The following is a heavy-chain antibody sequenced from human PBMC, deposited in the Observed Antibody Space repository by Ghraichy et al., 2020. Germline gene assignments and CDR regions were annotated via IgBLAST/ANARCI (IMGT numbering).Heavy chain of an antibody. CDR3: ASGGFSGSYPTGDYFDY. J-gene: IGHJ4*02. CDR2: IIPILGIA. CDR1: GGTFSSYA. V-gene: IGHV1-69*04. D-gene: IGHD1-26*01. Sequence: SVKVSCKASGGTFSSYAISWVRQAPGQGLEWMGRIIPILGIANYAQKFQGRVTITADKSTSTAYMELSSLRSEDTAVYYCASGGFSGSYPTGDYFDYWGQGTLVTVSS.